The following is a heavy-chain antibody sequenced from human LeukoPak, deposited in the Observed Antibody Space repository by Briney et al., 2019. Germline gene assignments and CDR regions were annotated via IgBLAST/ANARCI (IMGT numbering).Heavy chain of an antibody. D-gene: IGHD3-3*01. J-gene: IGHJ6*03. CDR3: ARVPNYDFWSGPYYYYMDV. Sequence: ASVKVSCKASGYTFTGYYMHWVRQAPGQGLEWMGRINPNSGGTNYAQKFQGRVTMTRDTSISTAYMELSRLRSDDTAVYYCARVPNYDFWSGPYYYYMDVWGKGTTVTVSS. CDR1: GYTFTGYY. CDR2: INPNSGGT. V-gene: IGHV1-2*06.